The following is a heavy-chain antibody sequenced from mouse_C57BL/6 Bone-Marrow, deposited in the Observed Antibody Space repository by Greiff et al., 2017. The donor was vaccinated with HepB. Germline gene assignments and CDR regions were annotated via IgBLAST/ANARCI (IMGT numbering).Heavy chain of an antibody. CDR2: ISSGGDYI. J-gene: IGHJ1*03. CDR1: GFTFSSYA. V-gene: IGHV5-9-1*02. CDR3: TREGKSSDV. Sequence: LQQSGEGLVKPGGSLKLSCAASGFTFSSYAMSWVRQTPEKRLEWVAYISSGGDYIYYADTVKGRFTISRDNARNTLYLQMSSLKSEDTAMYYCTREGKSSDVWGTGTTVTVSS.